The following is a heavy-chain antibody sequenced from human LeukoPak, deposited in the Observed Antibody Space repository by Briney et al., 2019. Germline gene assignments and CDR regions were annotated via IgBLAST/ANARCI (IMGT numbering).Heavy chain of an antibody. CDR3: ARDMPLPDY. D-gene: IGHD2-2*01. Sequence: GGSLRLSCAASGFTLSSYAMHWVRQAPGKGLEWVAVISYDGSNKYYADSVKGRFTISRDNSKNTLYLQMNSLRAEDTAVYYCARDMPLPDYWGHGTLVTVSS. J-gene: IGHJ4*01. V-gene: IGHV3-30-3*01. CDR2: ISYDGSNK. CDR1: GFTLSSYA.